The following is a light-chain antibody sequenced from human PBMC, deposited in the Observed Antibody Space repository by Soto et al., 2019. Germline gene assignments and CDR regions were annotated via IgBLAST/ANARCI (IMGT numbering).Light chain of an antibody. CDR2: GAF. CDR1: QSIGSN. J-gene: IGKJ1*01. CDR3: QQSTNWPHT. V-gene: IGKV3-15*01. Sequence: EIVMTQSPATLSVSPGERATLSCRASQSIGSNLAWYQQKPGQAPRLLIYGAFTRATGIPARFSGSGSGTEFTLTLRSLQSEDFAVYYCQQSTNWPHTFGQGTKVEIK.